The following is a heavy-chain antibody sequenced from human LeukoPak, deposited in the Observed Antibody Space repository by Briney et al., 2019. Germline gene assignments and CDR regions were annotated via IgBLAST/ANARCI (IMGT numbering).Heavy chain of an antibody. D-gene: IGHD3-3*01. Sequence: GESLKISCKASGYSFDYYWIAWVRQMPGKGLEWMGIIYPDDSDSTYSPSFQGQVTISVDKSINTAYLQWSSLKASNTTIYYCARVGSVTNFGVVSYYFDYWGQGTLVTVSS. V-gene: IGHV5-51*01. CDR2: IYPDDSDS. J-gene: IGHJ4*02. CDR1: GYSFDYYW. CDR3: ARVGSVTNFGVVSYYFDY.